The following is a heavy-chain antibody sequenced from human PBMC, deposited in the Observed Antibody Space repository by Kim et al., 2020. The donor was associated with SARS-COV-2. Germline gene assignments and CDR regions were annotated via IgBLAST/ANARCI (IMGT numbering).Heavy chain of an antibody. Sequence: GGSLRLSCAVSGIPFSNAWFNWVRQAPGKGLEWVGRIKSKSDCRTADLAAPGKGRFAISRDNSKNTLYLMMNSLRTDDAAVYYCTTGSMRCGQGTLGTV. J-gene: IGHJ4*02. CDR2: IKSKSDCRTA. CDR3: TTGSMR. V-gene: IGHV3-15*01. D-gene: IGHD2-8*01. CDR1: GIPFSNAW.